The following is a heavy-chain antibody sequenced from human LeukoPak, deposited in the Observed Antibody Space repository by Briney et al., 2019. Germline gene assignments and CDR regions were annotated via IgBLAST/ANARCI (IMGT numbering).Heavy chain of an antibody. V-gene: IGHV1-18*01. J-gene: IGHJ4*02. CDR1: GYTFTSYG. D-gene: IGHD3-3*01. Sequence: GASVKVSCKASGYTFTSYGISWVRQAPGQGLEWMGWISTYNRNTKYADHVRGRLTVTTDTSTTTVYMELRNLTSDDTAVYYCSREPVLRFFEWSPHYFDYWGQGTPVTVSP. CDR3: SREPVLRFFEWSPHYFDY. CDR2: ISTYNRNT.